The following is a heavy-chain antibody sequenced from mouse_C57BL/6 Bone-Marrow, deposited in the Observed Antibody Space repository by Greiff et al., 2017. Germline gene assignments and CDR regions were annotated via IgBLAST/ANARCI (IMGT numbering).Heavy chain of an antibody. Sequence: GGGLVQPKGSLKLSCAASGFTFNTYAMHWVRQAPGKGLEWVARIRSKSRNYATYYADSVKDRFTISRDDSQSMLYLQMNNLKTEDTAMYYCVRTRWLTFAYWGQGTLVTVSA. CDR1: GFTFNTYA. CDR2: IRSKSRNYAT. V-gene: IGHV10-3*01. J-gene: IGHJ3*01. D-gene: IGHD2-3*01. CDR3: VRTRWLTFAY.